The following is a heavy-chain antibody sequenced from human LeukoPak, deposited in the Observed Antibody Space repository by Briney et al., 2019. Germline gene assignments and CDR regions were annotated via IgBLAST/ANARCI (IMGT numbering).Heavy chain of an antibody. Sequence: TSETLSLTCTVPGDSISSYYWSWVRQPPGKGLEWIGHIYYSGSTNYNPSLKSRVTISIDTSKNQFSLKLSSVTAADTAVYYCARGYFPYMDVWGKGTTVTVSS. V-gene: IGHV4-59*01. CDR1: GDSISSYY. CDR3: ARGYFPYMDV. D-gene: IGHD1-1*01. J-gene: IGHJ6*03. CDR2: IYYSGST.